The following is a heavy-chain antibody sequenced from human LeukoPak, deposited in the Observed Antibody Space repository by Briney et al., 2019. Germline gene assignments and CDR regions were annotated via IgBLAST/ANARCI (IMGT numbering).Heavy chain of an antibody. V-gene: IGHV3-48*04. CDR3: ARGAWDN. CDR1: GFTFSSYW. J-gene: IGHJ4*02. CDR2: ISVSGSTK. Sequence: GGSLRLSCAASGFTFSSYWMHWVRQAPGKGLEWVSYISVSGSTKYYLDSVKGRFTISRDNAKNSLYLQMNSLRGEDTAVYYCARGAWDNWGQGTLVTVSS.